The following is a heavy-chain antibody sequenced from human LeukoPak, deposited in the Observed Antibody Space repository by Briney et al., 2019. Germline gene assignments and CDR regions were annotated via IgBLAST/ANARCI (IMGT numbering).Heavy chain of an antibody. CDR1: GGSISSSSYY. CDR3: ARVRDYYDSSGYYFRAFDI. D-gene: IGHD3-22*01. CDR2: IYYSGST. J-gene: IGHJ3*02. Sequence: AETLSLTCTVSGGSISSSSYYWGWIRQPPGKGLEWIGSIYYSGSTYYNPSPKSRVTISVDTSKNQFSLKLSSVTAADTDVYYCARVRDYYDSSGYYFRAFDIWGQGTMVTGSS. V-gene: IGHV4-39*01.